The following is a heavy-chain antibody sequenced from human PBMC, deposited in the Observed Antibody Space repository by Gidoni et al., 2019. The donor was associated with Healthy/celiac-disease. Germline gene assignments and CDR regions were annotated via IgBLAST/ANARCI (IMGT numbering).Heavy chain of an antibody. J-gene: IGHJ5*02. CDR3: ARVDYVWGSYPNWFDP. D-gene: IGHD3-16*01. CDR2: IYDSGST. CDR1: GGSISSYY. Sequence: QVQLQEPGPVLVTPSAPLSLTCTVSGGSISSYYWSWIRQPPGKGLEWIGYIYDSGSTNYNHSLKSRGNISVDTSKNKFSRKLSSVTAADTAVYCWARVDYVWGSYPNWFDPWGQGTLVTVSS. V-gene: IGHV4-59*01.